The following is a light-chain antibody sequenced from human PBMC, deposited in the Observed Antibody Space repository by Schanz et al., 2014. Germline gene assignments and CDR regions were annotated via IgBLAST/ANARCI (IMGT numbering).Light chain of an antibody. CDR1: FSDVGGSYY. CDR2: DVD. V-gene: IGLV2-11*01. Sequence: QSALTQPRSVSGSPGQSVTISCTGTFSDVGGSYYVSWYQQHPGKAPKLIITDVDKRPSGVPDRFSGSKSGNTASLTVSGLQAEDEADYYCSSFGGSNNPPWVFGGGTKLTVL. J-gene: IGLJ3*02. CDR3: SSFGGSNNPPWV.